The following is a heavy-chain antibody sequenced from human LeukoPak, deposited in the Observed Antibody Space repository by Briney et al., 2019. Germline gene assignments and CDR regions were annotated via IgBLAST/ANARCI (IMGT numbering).Heavy chain of an antibody. J-gene: IGHJ4*02. CDR3: ARETIVGATTGVLDY. CDR1: GGSISSGGYY. CDR2: IYYSGST. Sequence: PSETLSLTCTVSGGSISSGGYYWSCIRQRPGKGLEWIGYIYYSGSTYYNPSLKSRVTISADTSKNQFSLRLSSVTAADTAVYYCARETIVGATTGVLDYWGQGTLVTVSS. V-gene: IGHV4-31*03. D-gene: IGHD1-26*01.